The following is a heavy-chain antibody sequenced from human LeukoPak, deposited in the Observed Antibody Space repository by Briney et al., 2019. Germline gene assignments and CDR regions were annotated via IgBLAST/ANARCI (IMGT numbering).Heavy chain of an antibody. CDR3: ATEQDSSGWYGKGNYMDV. V-gene: IGHV4-34*01. CDR1: GGSFSGYY. J-gene: IGHJ6*03. D-gene: IGHD6-19*01. Sequence: SETLSLTCAVYGGSFSGYYWGWIRQPPGKGLEWIGSIYYSGSTYYNPSLKSRVTISVDTSKNQFSLKLSSVTAADTAVYYCATEQDSSGWYGKGNYMDVWGKGTTVTVSS. CDR2: IYYSGST.